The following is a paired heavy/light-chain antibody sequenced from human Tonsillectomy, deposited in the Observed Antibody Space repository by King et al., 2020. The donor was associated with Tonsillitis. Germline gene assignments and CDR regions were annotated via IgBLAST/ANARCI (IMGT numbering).Light chain of an antibody. CDR1: QSVSSRY. CDR3: QQYGTSPIT. CDR2: DAS. Sequence: EIVLTQSPATLSLSPGERATLSCEASQSVSSRYLAWYQQKPGLAPRLLIYDASKRATGIPDRFSASGSGTDFTLTISRLGPEDFAVYYCQQYGTSPITFGQGTRLEIK. J-gene: IGKJ5*01. V-gene: IGKV3D-20*01.
Heavy chain of an antibody. J-gene: IGHJ3*02. CDR1: GGTFSSYA. V-gene: IGHV1-69*01. CDR2: IIPMFGKA. CDR3: ARGFDSSGYHDRKAFDI. D-gene: IGHD3-22*01. Sequence: QVQVVQSGAEVKKPGSSVKVSCKASGGTFSSYAFSWVRQAPGQGLEWMGGIIPMFGKANYAQRFKGRVTITADESTNTAYMDLASLRSEDTAVYYCARGFDSSGYHDRKAFDIWGPGTMVTVSS.